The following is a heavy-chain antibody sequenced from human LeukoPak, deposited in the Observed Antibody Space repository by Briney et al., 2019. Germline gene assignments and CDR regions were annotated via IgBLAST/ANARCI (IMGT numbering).Heavy chain of an antibody. J-gene: IGHJ4*02. V-gene: IGHV3-21*01. CDR1: GFTFSSYS. CDR2: ISSSSSYI. CDR3: ARVFSSGWTVDY. D-gene: IGHD6-19*01. Sequence: GGSLRLSCAASGFTFSSYSMNWVRQAPGKGLEWVSSISSSSSYIYYADSVKGRFTISRDNAKNSLYLQMNGLRAEDTAVYYCARVFSSGWTVDYWGQGTLVTVSS.